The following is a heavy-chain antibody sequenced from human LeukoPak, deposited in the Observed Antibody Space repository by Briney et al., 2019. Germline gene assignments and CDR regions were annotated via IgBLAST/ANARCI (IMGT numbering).Heavy chain of an antibody. V-gene: IGHV3-23*01. CDR1: GFTVRGYG. D-gene: IGHD3-10*01. Sequence: PGGALRLSCTASGFTVRGYGMSWVPQAPEKGLEWVSAISGSGGSTYYADSVKGRFTISRDNSKNTLYLQMNSLRAEDTAVYYCATGGGLWFGELDFDYWGQGTLVTVSS. CDR2: ISGSGGST. J-gene: IGHJ4*02. CDR3: ATGGGLWFGELDFDY.